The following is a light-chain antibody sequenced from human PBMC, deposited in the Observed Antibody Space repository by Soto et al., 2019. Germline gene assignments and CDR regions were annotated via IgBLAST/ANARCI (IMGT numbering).Light chain of an antibody. V-gene: IGKV1-9*01. CDR3: QYLNNYRT. Sequence: DIQLTQSPSFLSASVGDRVTITCWASQGISSYLAWYQQKPGKAPKLLIYAASTLQSGVPSRFSGGGSGTEFTLTISSLQTEDFATYYCQYLNNYRTFGQGTKLEI. CDR2: AAS. CDR1: QGISSY. J-gene: IGKJ2*02.